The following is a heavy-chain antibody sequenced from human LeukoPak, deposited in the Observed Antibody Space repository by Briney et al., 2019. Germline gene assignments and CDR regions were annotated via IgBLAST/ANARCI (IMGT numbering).Heavy chain of an antibody. CDR2: ISSSGSTI. CDR3: ARWGYYYDSSGYYFDY. CDR1: GFTVSSKY. J-gene: IGHJ4*02. Sequence: GGSLRLSCAASGFTVSSKYMNWVRQAPGKGLEWVSYISSSGSTIYYADSVKGRFTISRDNAKNSLYLQMNSLRAEDTAVYYCARWGYYYDSSGYYFDYWGQGTLVTVSS. D-gene: IGHD3-22*01. V-gene: IGHV3-48*03.